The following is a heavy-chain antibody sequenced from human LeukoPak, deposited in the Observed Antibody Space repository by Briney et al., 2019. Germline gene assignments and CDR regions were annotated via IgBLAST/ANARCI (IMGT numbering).Heavy chain of an antibody. CDR3: ARNINAFGGVIAAFDY. D-gene: IGHD3-16*02. CDR2: IYPGDSDT. CDR1: GYSFSNNW. Sequence: GESLKISCKGSGYSFSNNWIGWVRQMPGKGLEWMGIIYPGDSDTRYSPSFQGQVTISADKSISTAFLQWSSLKASDTAMYYCARNINAFGGVIAAFDYWGQGTLVTVSS. V-gene: IGHV5-51*01. J-gene: IGHJ4*02.